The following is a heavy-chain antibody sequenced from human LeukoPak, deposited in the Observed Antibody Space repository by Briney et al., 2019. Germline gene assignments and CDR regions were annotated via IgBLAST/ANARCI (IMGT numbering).Heavy chain of an antibody. CDR2: INPSGGST. Sequence: ASVKVSCKASGHTFTYYYIYWVRRAPGQGLEWMGLINPSGGSTRYAQNFQGRVTMTRDTSTSTVSMELSSLRSEDTAMYYCARGPYSSGWYGLDYWGQGTLVTVSS. D-gene: IGHD6-19*01. V-gene: IGHV1-46*01. J-gene: IGHJ4*02. CDR1: GHTFTYYY. CDR3: ARGPYSSGWYGLDY.